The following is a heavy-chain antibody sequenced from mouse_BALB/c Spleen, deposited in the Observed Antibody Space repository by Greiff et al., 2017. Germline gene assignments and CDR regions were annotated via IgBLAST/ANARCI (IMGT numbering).Heavy chain of an antibody. CDR1: GFSLTSYG. CDR3: AREGLRLRDYAMDY. J-gene: IGHJ4*01. V-gene: IGHV2-9*02. Sequence: QVQLQESGPGLVAPSQSLSITCTVSGFSLTSYGVHWVRQPPGKGLEWLGVIWAGGSTNYNSALMSRLSISKDNSKSQVFLKMNSLQTDDTAMYYCAREGLRLRDYAMDYWGQGTSVTVSS. CDR2: IWAGGST. D-gene: IGHD1-2*01.